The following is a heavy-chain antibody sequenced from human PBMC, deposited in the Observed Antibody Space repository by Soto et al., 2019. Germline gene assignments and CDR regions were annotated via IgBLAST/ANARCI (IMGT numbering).Heavy chain of an antibody. Sequence: VEPPMPLIPTSLLPSFSPTTSGLGVSWMGEPPVKALEWLALIDWDDNKYHSTSLKTRLTISKDTSKNQLVLTMTNLDPVDAATYYCGRIDNIGGDYQAPFDHWGQGTLVTLSS. CDR2: IDWDDNK. J-gene: IGHJ4*02. CDR1: SFSPTTSGLG. V-gene: IGHV2-70*01. CDR3: GRIDNIGGDYQAPFDH. D-gene: IGHD4-17*01.